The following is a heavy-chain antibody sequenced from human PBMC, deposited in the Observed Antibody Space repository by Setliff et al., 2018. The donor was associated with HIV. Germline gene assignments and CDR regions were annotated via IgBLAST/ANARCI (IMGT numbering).Heavy chain of an antibody. V-gene: IGHV4-34*01. CDR2: INHSGST. Sequence: SETLSLTCAVYGGSFSGYYWIWIRQPPGKGLEWIGEINHSGSTNYNPSLKSRVTMSVDTSKNQFSLKLSSVTAADTAVYYCARAEQLALGDYYYMDVWGKGTTVTVSS. D-gene: IGHD6-6*01. J-gene: IGHJ6*03. CDR3: ARAEQLALGDYYYMDV. CDR1: GGSFSGYY.